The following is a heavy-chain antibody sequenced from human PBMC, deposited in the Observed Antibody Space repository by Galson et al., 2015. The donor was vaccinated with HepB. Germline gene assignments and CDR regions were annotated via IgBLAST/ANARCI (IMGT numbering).Heavy chain of an antibody. J-gene: IGHJ4*02. V-gene: IGHV3-23*01. Sequence: SLRLSCAASGFTFSSYAMSWVRQAPGKGLEWVSAISGSGGITYYADSVKGRFTISRDNSKNTLYLQMISLRSEDTAVYYCAKTVAGRWLQLVPYFDYWGQGTLVTVSS. CDR2: ISGSGGIT. CDR1: GFTFSSYA. CDR3: AKTVAGRWLQLVPYFDY. D-gene: IGHD5-24*01.